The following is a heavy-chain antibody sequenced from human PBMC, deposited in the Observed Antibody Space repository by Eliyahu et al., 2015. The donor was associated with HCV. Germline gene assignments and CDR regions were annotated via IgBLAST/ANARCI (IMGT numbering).Heavy chain of an antibody. V-gene: IGHV3-9*01. J-gene: IGHJ4*02. D-gene: IGHD6-19*01. CDR3: AKDIPDSSGWYYFDY. CDR2: ISWNSGSI. Sequence: EVQLVESGGGLVQPGRSLRLSCAASGFTFDDYAMHWVRQAPGKGLEWVSGISWNSGSIGYADSVKGRFTISRDNAKNSLYLQMNSLRAEDTALYYCAKDIPDSSGWYYFDYWGQGTLVTVSS. CDR1: GFTFDDYA.